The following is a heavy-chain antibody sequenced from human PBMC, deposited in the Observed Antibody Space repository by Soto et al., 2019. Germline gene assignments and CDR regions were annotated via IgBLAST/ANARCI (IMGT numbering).Heavy chain of an antibody. CDR1: GASVSSYF. J-gene: IGHJ6*02. V-gene: IGHV4-59*02. Sequence: SETLSLTCTVSGASVSSYFWSWVRQPPGKGLEWIGYIYNSGSTNYNPSLKSRVTISLDTSDNDFSLRLTSLTAADTAVYYCARVHSGWSSGHGLDVWGQGTTVTVSS. D-gene: IGHD6-19*01. CDR2: IYNSGST. CDR3: ARVHSGWSSGHGLDV.